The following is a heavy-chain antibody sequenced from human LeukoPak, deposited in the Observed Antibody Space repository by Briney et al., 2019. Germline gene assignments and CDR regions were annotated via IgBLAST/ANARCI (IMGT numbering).Heavy chain of an antibody. J-gene: IGHJ4*02. D-gene: IGHD5-18*01. CDR2: IIPIFGTA. CDR3: ARGYSYGNVQFFDY. Sequence: SVKVSCKASGGTFSSYAISWVRQAPGQGLECMGGIIPIFGTANYAQKFQGRVTITADKSTSTAYMELSSLRSEDTAVYYCARGYSYGNVQFFDYWGQGTLVTVSS. V-gene: IGHV1-69*06. CDR1: GGTFSSYA.